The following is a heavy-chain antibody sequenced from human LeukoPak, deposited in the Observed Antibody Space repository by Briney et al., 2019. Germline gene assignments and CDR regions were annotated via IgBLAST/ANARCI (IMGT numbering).Heavy chain of an antibody. CDR2: INSSGGST. CDR3: ARGLCGGDCSFYYYGMDV. V-gene: IGHV1-46*01. J-gene: IGHJ6*02. D-gene: IGHD2-21*02. CDR1: GYTFTSYY. Sequence: ASVKVSCKASGYTFTSYYMHWVRQAPGQGLEWMGIINSSGGSTSYAQKFQGRVTMTRDTSTSTVYMELSSLRSEDTAVYYCARGLCGGDCSFYYYGMDVWGQGTTVTVSS.